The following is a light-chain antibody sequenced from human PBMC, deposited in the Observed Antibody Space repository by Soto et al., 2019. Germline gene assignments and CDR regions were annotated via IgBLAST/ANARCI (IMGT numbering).Light chain of an antibody. Sequence: QSVLTQPPSASGTPGQGVAISCSGSNSNIGSNAVNWYQQLPGTAPKRLISGNNQRPSGVPDRFSGSKSGTSAFLAISGLQSEDEADYYCAAWDDSLKGVLFGGGTKLTVL. CDR2: GNN. CDR1: NSNIGSNA. V-gene: IGLV1-44*01. J-gene: IGLJ2*01. CDR3: AAWDDSLKGVL.